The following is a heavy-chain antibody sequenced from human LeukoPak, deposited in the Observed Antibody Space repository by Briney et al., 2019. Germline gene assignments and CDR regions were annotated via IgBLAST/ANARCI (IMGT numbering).Heavy chain of an antibody. V-gene: IGHV1-2*02. CDR2: ISPNSGGT. D-gene: IGHD7-27*01. CDR1: GYTFTGFY. J-gene: IGHJ2*01. Sequence: VASVRVSCKPSGYTFTGFYIHWVRQAPGQGLEWMGWISPNSGGTDYAQRFQGRVTMTRDTSISTAYMELSSLRSDDTAVYYCAIQPWGSGNNWYFDPWGRGTLVTVSS. CDR3: AIQPWGSGNNWYFDP.